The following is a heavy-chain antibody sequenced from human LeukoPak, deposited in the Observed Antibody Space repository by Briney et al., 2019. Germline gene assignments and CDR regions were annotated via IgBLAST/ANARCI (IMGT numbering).Heavy chain of an antibody. CDR1: GGSFSGYY. CDR3: AREGGYSYGTGHDY. D-gene: IGHD5-18*01. CDR2: INHSGST. J-gene: IGHJ4*02. V-gene: IGHV4-34*01. Sequence: SETLSLTCAVYGGSFSGYYWSWIRQPPGKGLEWIGEINHSGSTNYNPSLKSRVTISVDTSKNQFSLKLSSVTAADTAVYYCAREGGYSYGTGHDYWGQGTLVTVSS.